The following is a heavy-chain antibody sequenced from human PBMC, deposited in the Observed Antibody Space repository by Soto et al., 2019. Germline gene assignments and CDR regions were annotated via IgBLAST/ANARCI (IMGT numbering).Heavy chain of an antibody. CDR3: ARHPLVPIFGVVIISDNWFDP. Sequence: QLQLQESGPGLVKPSETLSLTCTVSGGSISSSSYYWGWIRQPPGKGLEWIGSIYYSGSTYYNPSLRGRVTISVDTSKNQFSLKLSSVTAADTAVYYCARHPLVPIFGVVIISDNWFDPWGQGTLVTVSS. CDR2: IYYSGST. J-gene: IGHJ5*02. V-gene: IGHV4-39*01. CDR1: GGSISSSSYY. D-gene: IGHD3-3*01.